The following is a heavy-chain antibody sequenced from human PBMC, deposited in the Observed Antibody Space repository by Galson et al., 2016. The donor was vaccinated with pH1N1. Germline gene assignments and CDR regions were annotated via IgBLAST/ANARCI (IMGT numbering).Heavy chain of an antibody. Sequence: SLRLSCAASGFTFSDYWMSWVRQAPGKGLEWVANINQGDSKKNYVASVRGRFTISRDNAKNSLFLQMNSLRVEDTAVYYCASKLYGDPNYWGQGALVTVSS. V-gene: IGHV3-7*05. CDR2: INQGDSKK. J-gene: IGHJ4*02. D-gene: IGHD4-17*01. CDR1: GFTFSDYW. CDR3: ASKLYGDPNY.